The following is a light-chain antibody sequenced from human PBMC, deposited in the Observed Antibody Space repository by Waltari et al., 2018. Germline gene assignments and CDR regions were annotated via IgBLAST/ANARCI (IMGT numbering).Light chain of an antibody. CDR1: QGLGGSY. Sequence: RANQGLGGSYLTGYQQRPGQAPRLLIYRASTRATGIPARFSGSGSGTDFTLTISSLQPEDFAVYYCQQDYNLPPTFGQGSRLEIK. V-gene: IGKV3D-7*01. J-gene: IGKJ5*01. CDR2: RAS. CDR3: QQDYNLPPT.